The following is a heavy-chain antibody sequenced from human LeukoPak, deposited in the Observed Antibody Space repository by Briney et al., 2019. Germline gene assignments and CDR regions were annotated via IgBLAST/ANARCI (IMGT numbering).Heavy chain of an antibody. CDR2: IYYSGST. Sequence: PSETLSLTCTVSGGSISSYYWSWIRQPPGKGLEWIGYIYYSGSTNYNPSLKSRVTISVDTSKNQFSLKLSSVTAADTAVYYCARMYSSGWYTYWGQGTLVTVSS. D-gene: IGHD6-19*01. CDR3: ARMYSSGWYTY. J-gene: IGHJ4*02. CDR1: GGSISSYY. V-gene: IGHV4-59*01.